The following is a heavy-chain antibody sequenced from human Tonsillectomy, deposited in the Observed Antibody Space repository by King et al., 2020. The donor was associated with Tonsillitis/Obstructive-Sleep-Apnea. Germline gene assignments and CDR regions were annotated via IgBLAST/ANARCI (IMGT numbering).Heavy chain of an antibody. J-gene: IGHJ6*03. CDR1: GFTFSDYY. CDR2: ISSSGSSI. D-gene: IGHD6-13*01. CDR3: AGGYSSSWSSHYYYYMDV. V-gene: IGHV3-11*01. Sequence: VQLVESGGGLVKPGGSLRLSCAASGFTFSDYYMSWLRQSPGKGLIWVSYISSSGSSIYYADSVKGRFTISRDIAKNSLYLQMNSLRAEDTAVYYCAGGYSSSWSSHYYYYMDVWGKGTTVTVSS.